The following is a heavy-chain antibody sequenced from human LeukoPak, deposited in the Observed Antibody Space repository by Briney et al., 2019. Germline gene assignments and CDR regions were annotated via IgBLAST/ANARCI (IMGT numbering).Heavy chain of an antibody. Sequence: SQTLSLTCTVSGGSISSGSYYWSWIRQPAGKGLEWIGRIYTSGSTNYNPSLKSRVTISVDTSKNQFSLKLSSVTAADTAVYYCARGGGPTVEYFDYWGQGTLVTVSS. CDR3: ARGGGPTVEYFDY. J-gene: IGHJ4*02. V-gene: IGHV4-61*02. CDR2: IYTSGST. CDR1: GGSISSGSYY. D-gene: IGHD4-23*01.